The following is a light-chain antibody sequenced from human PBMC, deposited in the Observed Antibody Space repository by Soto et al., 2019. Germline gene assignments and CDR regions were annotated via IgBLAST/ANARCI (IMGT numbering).Light chain of an antibody. CDR3: SSYAGSNTHVV. J-gene: IGLJ2*01. CDR1: SSDVGCYNY. V-gene: IGLV2-8*01. CDR2: EVS. Sequence: QSALTQPPSASGSPGQSVTISCTGTSSDVGCYNYVSWYQHHPGKAPKLMIYEVSKRPSGVPDRFSGSKSDNTASLTVSGLQAEDEGDYYGSSYAGSNTHVVVGGGTTLTAL.